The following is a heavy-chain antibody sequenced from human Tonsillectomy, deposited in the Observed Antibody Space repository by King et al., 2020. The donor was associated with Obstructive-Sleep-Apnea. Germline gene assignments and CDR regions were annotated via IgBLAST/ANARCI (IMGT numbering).Heavy chain of an antibody. CDR3: ASGRRGTMVRGVITNYYYGMDV. Sequence: QLVQSGAEVKKPGASVKVSCKASGYTFTSYYMHWVRQAPGQGLEWMGIINPSGGSTSYAQKFQGRVTMTRDTSTSTVYMELSSLRSEDTAVYYCASGRRGTMVRGVITNYYYGMDVWGQGTTVTVSS. CDR1: GYTFTSYY. V-gene: IGHV1-46*01. J-gene: IGHJ6*02. D-gene: IGHD3-10*01. CDR2: INPSGGST.